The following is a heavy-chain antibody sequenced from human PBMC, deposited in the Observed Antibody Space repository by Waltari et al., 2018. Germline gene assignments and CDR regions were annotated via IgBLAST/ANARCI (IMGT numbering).Heavy chain of an antibody. J-gene: IGHJ1*01. CDR2: MQYRGST. CDR1: GGSISSNYT. CDR3: GRIAFGDDGGYFQH. V-gene: IGHV4-39*01. D-gene: IGHD4-17*01. Sequence: QLQLQESGPGLVKPSETLSLTCTVSGGSISSNYTWGWIRPPPGKGREWMGNMQYRGSTFYNPSLKSRVTISLDTWSNQFSLRLSSVGAADTAVYFCGRIAFGDDGGYFQHWGQGTLVTVSS.